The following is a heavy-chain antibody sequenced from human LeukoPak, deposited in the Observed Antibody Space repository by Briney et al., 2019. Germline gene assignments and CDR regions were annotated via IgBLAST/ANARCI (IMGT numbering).Heavy chain of an antibody. CDR1: GGSISSGDHW. Sequence: SQTLSLTCTVSGGSISSGDHWWSWIRQPPEKDLEWIGYIYYSGSASYNPSLKSRVTISVDTSKNQFSLKLTSVTAADTAVYYCARRWGSGSHSDWFDPWGQGTLVTVSS. CDR2: IYYSGSA. V-gene: IGHV4-30-4*01. CDR3: ARRWGSGSHSDWFDP. D-gene: IGHD3-10*01. J-gene: IGHJ5*02.